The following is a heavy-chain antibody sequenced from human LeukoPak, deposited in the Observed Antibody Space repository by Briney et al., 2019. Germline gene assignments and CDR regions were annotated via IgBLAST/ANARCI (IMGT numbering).Heavy chain of an antibody. CDR3: ARDVGENSYGQTDWFDP. CDR2: MNPNSGNT. J-gene: IGHJ5*02. CDR1: GYTFTSYD. D-gene: IGHD5-18*01. Sequence: ASVKVSCKASGYTFTSYDINWVRQATGQGLEWMGWMNPNSGNTGYAQKFQGRVTITADESTSTAYMELSSLRSEDTAVYYCARDVGENSYGQTDWFDPWGQGTLVTVSS. V-gene: IGHV1-8*01.